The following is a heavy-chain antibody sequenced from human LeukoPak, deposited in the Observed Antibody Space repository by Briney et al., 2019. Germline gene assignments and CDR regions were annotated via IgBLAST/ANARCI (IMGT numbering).Heavy chain of an antibody. V-gene: IGHV4-34*01. D-gene: IGHD2-21*01. J-gene: IGHJ2*01. CDR1: GGSFSGCY. Sequence: PSETLSLTCAVYGGSFSGCYWSWIRQPPGKGLEWIGEINHSGSTNYNPSLKSRVTISVDTSKNQFSLKLSSVTAADTAVYYCARGRRLLLRSGYFDLWGRGTLVTVSS. CDR3: ARGRRLLLRSGYFDL. CDR2: INHSGST.